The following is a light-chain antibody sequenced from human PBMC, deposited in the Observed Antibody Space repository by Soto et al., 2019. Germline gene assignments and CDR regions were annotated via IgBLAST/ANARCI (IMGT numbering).Light chain of an antibody. CDR3: QQSNSSPRT. V-gene: IGKV1-39*01. J-gene: IGKJ1*01. Sequence: DIQMTQSPSSLSASVGDRVTITCRASQSIRYYLSWYQQKPGKAPNLLIYAASSLQSGVPSRFSGSGSGTDFTLTISSLQPEDFATYYCQQSNSSPRTFGQGTKVEIK. CDR2: AAS. CDR1: QSIRYY.